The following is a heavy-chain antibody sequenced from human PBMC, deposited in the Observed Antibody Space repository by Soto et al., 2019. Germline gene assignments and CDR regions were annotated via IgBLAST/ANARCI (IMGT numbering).Heavy chain of an antibody. CDR2: INPNSGGT. CDR1: GYTFTGYY. D-gene: IGHD3-3*01. CDR3: ARGVGSVTIFGVVIPISVSDYYCGMDV. Sequence: ASVKVSCKASGYTFTGYYMHWVRQAPGQGLEWMGWINPNSGGTNYAQKFQGRVTMTRDTSISTAYMELSRLRSDDTAVYYCARGVGSVTIFGVVIPISVSDYYCGMDVWGQGTTVTVSS. J-gene: IGHJ6*02. V-gene: IGHV1-2*02.